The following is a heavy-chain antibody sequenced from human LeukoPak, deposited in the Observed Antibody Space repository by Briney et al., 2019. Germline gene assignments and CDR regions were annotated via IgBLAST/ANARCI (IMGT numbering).Heavy chain of an antibody. Sequence: ASVKVSCKASGYTFTSYGMSWVRRAPGQGLEWMGWISAYNGNTNYAQKLQGRVTMTTDTSTSTAYMELRSLRSDDTAVYYCARDKGEYCSGGSCYSVDYWSQGTLVTVSS. D-gene: IGHD2-15*01. CDR1: GYTFTSYG. CDR2: ISAYNGNT. CDR3: ARDKGEYCSGGSCYSVDY. V-gene: IGHV1-18*01. J-gene: IGHJ4*02.